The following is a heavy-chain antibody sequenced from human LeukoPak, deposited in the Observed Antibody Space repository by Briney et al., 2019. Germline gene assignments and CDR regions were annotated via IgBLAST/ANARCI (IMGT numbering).Heavy chain of an antibody. J-gene: IGHJ2*01. V-gene: IGHV4-61*02. CDR2: IYTSGST. D-gene: IGHD2-2*01. Sequence: PSETLSLTCTVSGGSISSGSYYWSWIRQPAGKGLEWIGRIYTSGSTNYNPSLKSRVTISVDTSKNQFSLKLSSVTAADTAVYCCAREYCSSTSCYPNDWYFDLWGRGTLVTVSS. CDR1: GGSISSGSYY. CDR3: AREYCSSTSCYPNDWYFDL.